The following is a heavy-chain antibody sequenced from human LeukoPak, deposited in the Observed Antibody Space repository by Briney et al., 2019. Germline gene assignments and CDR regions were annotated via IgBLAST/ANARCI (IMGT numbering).Heavy chain of an antibody. V-gene: IGHV4-34*01. CDR1: GGSFSGYY. CDR3: ASLYSGSYDAGSDY. Sequence: SETLSLTCAVYGGSFSGYYWSWIRQPPGKGLEWIGEINHSGSTNYNPSLKSRVTISVDTSKNQFSLKLSSATAADTAVYYCASLYSGSYDAGSDYWGQGTLVIVSS. J-gene: IGHJ4*02. D-gene: IGHD1-26*01. CDR2: INHSGST.